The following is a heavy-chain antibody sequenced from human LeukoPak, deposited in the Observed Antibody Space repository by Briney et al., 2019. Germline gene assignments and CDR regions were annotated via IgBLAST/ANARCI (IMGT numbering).Heavy chain of an antibody. CDR2: ISSSGSTI. D-gene: IGHD3-10*02. CDR1: GFTFSSYE. Sequence: PGGSLRLSCAASGFTFSSYEMNWVRQAPGKGLEWVSYISSSGSTIYYADSVKGRFTISRDNAKNSLYLQMNSLRAQDTAVYYCAELGITMIGGVWGKGTTVTISS. J-gene: IGHJ6*04. CDR3: AELGITMIGGV. V-gene: IGHV3-48*03.